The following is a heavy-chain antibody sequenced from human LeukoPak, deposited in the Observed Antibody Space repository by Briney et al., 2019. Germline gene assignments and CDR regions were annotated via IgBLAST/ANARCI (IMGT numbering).Heavy chain of an antibody. V-gene: IGHV5-10-1*01. CDR3: ATADVLTGSLYDH. J-gene: IGHJ5*02. CDR2: IDPSDSYT. Sequence: GESLRISCKASGYSFTSYWISWVRQMPGKGLEWVGRIDPSDSYTNYSPSFQGHVTISADKSISTAYLQWSSLKASDTAMYYCATADVLTGSLYDHWGQGTLVTVPS. CDR1: GYSFTSYW. D-gene: IGHD3-9*01.